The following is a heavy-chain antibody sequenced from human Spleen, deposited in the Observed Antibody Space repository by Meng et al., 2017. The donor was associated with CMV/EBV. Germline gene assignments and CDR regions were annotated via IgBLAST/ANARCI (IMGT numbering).Heavy chain of an antibody. V-gene: IGHV3-74*01. J-gene: IGHJ4*02. Sequence: GESLKISCAASGFTFSSYWMHWVRQAPGKGLVWVSRINSDGSSTSYADSVKGRFTISRDNAKDSLYLQLNSLRAEDTAVYYCVRGYSTNWNQPAYLDYWGQGALVTVSS. CDR2: INSDGSST. D-gene: IGHD1-1*01. CDR1: GFTFSSYW. CDR3: VRGYSTNWNQPAYLDY.